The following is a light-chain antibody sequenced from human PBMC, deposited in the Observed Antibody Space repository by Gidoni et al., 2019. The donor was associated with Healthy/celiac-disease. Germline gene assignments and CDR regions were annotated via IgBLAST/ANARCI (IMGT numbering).Light chain of an antibody. CDR1: QSVSSY. Sequence: EIVLTQSPATLSLSPGERATLSCRASQSVSSYLAWYQPKPGQAPRLLIYDASNRATGIPARFSGSGSGTDFTLTISSLEPEDCAVYYCQQRSNWPRLTFXGXTKVEIK. CDR2: DAS. V-gene: IGKV3-11*01. J-gene: IGKJ4*01. CDR3: QQRSNWPRLT.